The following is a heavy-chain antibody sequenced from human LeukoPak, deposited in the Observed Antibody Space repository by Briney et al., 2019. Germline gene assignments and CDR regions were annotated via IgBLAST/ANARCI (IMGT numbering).Heavy chain of an antibody. CDR2: IYSGGST. Sequence: GGSLRLSCSASGFTLSPYWMHWVRQAPGKGLEWVSIIYSGGSTYYADSVKGRFTISRDNSKNSLYLQMNSLRTEDTALYYCAKEPIQLWSTYYYYGMDVWGQGTTVTVSS. V-gene: IGHV3-53*05. CDR1: GFTLSPYW. D-gene: IGHD5-18*01. CDR3: AKEPIQLWSTYYYYGMDV. J-gene: IGHJ6*02.